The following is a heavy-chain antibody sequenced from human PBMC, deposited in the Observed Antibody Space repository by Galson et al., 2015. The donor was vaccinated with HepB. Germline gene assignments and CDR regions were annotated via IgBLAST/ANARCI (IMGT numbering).Heavy chain of an antibody. CDR3: ANLVRRSSWCY. J-gene: IGHJ4*02. CDR2: IWYDGNNR. Sequence: SLRLSCAASGFTFSSHGMHWVRQAPGKGPEWVAVIWYDGNNRDYAGSVKGRFSISRDNSRNTFYLQMNSLRAEDTAVYYCANLVRRSSWCYGGQGTLVTVSS. D-gene: IGHD6-19*01. V-gene: IGHV3-33*08. CDR1: GFTFSSHG.